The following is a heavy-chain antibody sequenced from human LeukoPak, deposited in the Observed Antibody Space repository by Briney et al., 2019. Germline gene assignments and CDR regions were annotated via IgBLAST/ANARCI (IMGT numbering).Heavy chain of an antibody. CDR2: IYYSGST. D-gene: IGHD2-2*01. CDR1: GGSISSYY. CDR3: ARGGGIVVVPAAIVDAFDI. V-gene: IGHV4-59*01. Sequence: PSETLSLTCTVSGGSISSYYWSWIRQPPGKGLEWTGYIYYSGSTNYNPSLKSRVTISVDTSKNQFSLKLSSVTAADTAVYYCARGGGIVVVPAAIVDAFDIWGQGTMVTVSS. J-gene: IGHJ3*02.